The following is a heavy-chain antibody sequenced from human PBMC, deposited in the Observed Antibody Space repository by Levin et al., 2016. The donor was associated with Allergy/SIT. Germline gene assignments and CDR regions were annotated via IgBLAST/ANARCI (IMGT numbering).Heavy chain of an antibody. CDR3: ARAHNVRLLPAFDI. D-gene: IGHD3-22*01. V-gene: IGHV5-51*01. J-gene: IGHJ3*02. CDR2: IYPGDSDT. Sequence: VRQMPGKGLEWMGIIYPGDSDTRYSPSFQGQVTISADKSISTAYLQWSSLKASDTAMYYCARAHNVRLLPAFDIWGQGTMVTVSS.